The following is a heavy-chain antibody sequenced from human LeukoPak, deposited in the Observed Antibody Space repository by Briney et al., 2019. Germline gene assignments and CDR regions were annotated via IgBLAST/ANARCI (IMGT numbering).Heavy chain of an antibody. D-gene: IGHD3-10*02. CDR3: AELGITMIGGV. Sequence: PGTSLRLSCAASGFTFSSYDMHWVRQALGKGLELVAVISYDGSNKYYADSVKGRVTISRDNSKSTLYLQMNSLRAEDTAVYYCAELGITMIGGVWGKGTTVTISS. J-gene: IGHJ6*04. V-gene: IGHV3-30*18. CDR1: GFTFSSYD. CDR2: ISYDGSNK.